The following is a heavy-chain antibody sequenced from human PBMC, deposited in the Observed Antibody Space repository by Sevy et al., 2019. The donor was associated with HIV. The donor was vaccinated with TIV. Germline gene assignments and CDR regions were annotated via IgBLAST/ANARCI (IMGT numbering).Heavy chain of an antibody. CDR1: GFTFSSYG. CDR2: ISYDGSNK. CDR3: AKQSSDWYLDY. V-gene: IGHV3-30*18. D-gene: IGHD6-19*01. J-gene: IGHJ4*02. Sequence: GGSLRLSCAASGFTFSSYGMHWVRQAPGKGLEWVAVISYDGSNKYYADSVKGRFTISRDNSKNTLYLQMNSLRAEDTAVYYCAKQSSDWYLDYWGQGTLVTVSS.